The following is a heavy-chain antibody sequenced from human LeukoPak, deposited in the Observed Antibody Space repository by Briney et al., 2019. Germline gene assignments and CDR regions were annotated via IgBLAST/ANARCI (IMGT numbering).Heavy chain of an antibody. CDR2: IWYDGSNK. D-gene: IGHD1-26*01. V-gene: IGHV3-33*01. CDR3: AREGYSGSYYYYFDY. CDR1: GFTFSSYG. J-gene: IGHJ4*02. Sequence: GGSLRLSCAASGFTFSSYGMHWVRQAPGKGLEWVAVIWYDGSNKYYADSVKGRFTISRDNSKNTLYLQMNSLRAEDTAVYYCAREGYSGSYYYYFDYWGQGTLVTVSS.